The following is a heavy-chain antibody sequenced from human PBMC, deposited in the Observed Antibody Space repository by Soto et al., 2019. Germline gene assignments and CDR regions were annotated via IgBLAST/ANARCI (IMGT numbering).Heavy chain of an antibody. CDR2: ISYDGSNK. D-gene: IGHD5-12*01. Sequence: PGGSLRLSCAASGFTFSSYGMHWVRQAPGKGLEWVAVISYDGSNKYYADSVKGRFTISRDNSKNTLYLQMNSLRAEDTAVYYCAKDITDGYNFYFDYWGQGTLVTVSS. J-gene: IGHJ4*02. V-gene: IGHV3-30*18. CDR1: GFTFSSYG. CDR3: AKDITDGYNFYFDY.